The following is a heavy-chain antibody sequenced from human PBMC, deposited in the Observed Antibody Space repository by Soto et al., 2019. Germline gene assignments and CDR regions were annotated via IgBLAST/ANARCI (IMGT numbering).Heavy chain of an antibody. CDR1: GGTFSSYT. D-gene: IGHD3-10*01. Sequence: QVQVVQSGAEVKKPGSSVKVSCKASGGTFSSYTITWVRQAPGQGLEWLGRIIPIFGVTNYAQKFQDRLKMSADRPTTTAYMELSSLTSADTSVYYCVRDWESTTQTWGFGDSCGQGTLVTVSS. CDR3: VRDWESTTQTWGFGDS. J-gene: IGHJ4*02. CDR2: IIPIFGVT. V-gene: IGHV1-69*04.